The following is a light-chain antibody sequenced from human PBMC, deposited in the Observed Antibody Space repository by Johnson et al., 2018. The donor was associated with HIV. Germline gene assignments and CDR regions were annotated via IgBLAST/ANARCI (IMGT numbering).Light chain of an antibody. CDR1: SSNIGNNY. Sequence: QSVLTQPPSVSAAPGQKVTISCSGSSSNIGNNYVSWYQQFPGTAPKLLIYSNNYRPSGVPDRFSGSKSGTSASLAISGLQAEDEDEADYYCAAWDDSLNGHVFGTGTKVTVL. V-gene: IGLV1-44*01. J-gene: IGLJ1*01. CDR2: SNN. CDR3: AAWDDSLNGHV.